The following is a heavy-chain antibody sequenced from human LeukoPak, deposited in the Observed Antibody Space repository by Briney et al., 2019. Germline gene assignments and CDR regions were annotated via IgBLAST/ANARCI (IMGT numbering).Heavy chain of an antibody. J-gene: IGHJ4*02. CDR1: GLTFSSYS. CDR2: ISSSSSYI. V-gene: IGHV3-21*01. Sequence: GGPLTLSCAASGLTFSSYSMKWVRQAPGKGLEWVSFISSSSSYIYYADSLKGRFTISRDNAKNSLYLQMNSLRAEDTAVYYCARGTMFPYYFDYWGQGTLVTVSS. CDR3: ARGTMFPYYFDY. D-gene: IGHD3-10*02.